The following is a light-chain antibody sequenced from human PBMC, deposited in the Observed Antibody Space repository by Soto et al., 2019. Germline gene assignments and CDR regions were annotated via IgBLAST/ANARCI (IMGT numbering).Light chain of an antibody. V-gene: IGKV3-15*01. J-gene: IGKJ1*01. CDR2: GAS. Sequence: EIVLTQSPGTLSLSPGERATLSCRASQSVSGTYLAWFQQRPGQAPRLLIYGASTRATGIPARFSGSGSGTEFTLTISSLQSEDFAVYYCQQYNNWPRTFGQGTKADIK. CDR3: QQYNNWPRT. CDR1: QSVSGTY.